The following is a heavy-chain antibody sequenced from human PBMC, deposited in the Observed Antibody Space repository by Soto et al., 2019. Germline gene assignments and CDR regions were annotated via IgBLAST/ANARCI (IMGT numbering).Heavy chain of an antibody. V-gene: IGHV1-46*01. J-gene: IGHJ4*02. CDR3: ARGTGDGYYPRFDF. Sequence: ASVKVSCKGSGYPFSNYYMHWVRQAPGQGLEWMGIINPSGGGTSYAQNFQGRVTMTRDTSTSTVYMELSSLRSEDTAVYHCARGTGDGYYPRFDFWGQGTLVTVSS. CDR1: GYPFSNYY. D-gene: IGHD3-22*01. CDR2: INPSGGGT.